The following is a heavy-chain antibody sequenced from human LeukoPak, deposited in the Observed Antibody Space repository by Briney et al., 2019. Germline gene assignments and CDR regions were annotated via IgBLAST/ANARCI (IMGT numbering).Heavy chain of an antibody. CDR1: GFTFSSYA. V-gene: IGHV3-7*04. J-gene: IGHJ4*02. Sequence: GGSLRLSYAASGFTFSSYAMHWVRQAPGKGLEWVANIKQDGSKKSYVDSVKGRFTISRDNAKNSLYLQMNSLRAEDTAIYYCTRVGYIDEGIDYWGQGTLVTVSS. D-gene: IGHD5-24*01. CDR2: IKQDGSKK. CDR3: TRVGYIDEGIDY.